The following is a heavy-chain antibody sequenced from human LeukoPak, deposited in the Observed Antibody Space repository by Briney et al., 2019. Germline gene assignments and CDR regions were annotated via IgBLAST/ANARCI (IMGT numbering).Heavy chain of an antibody. CDR1: GFTFSSYA. V-gene: IGHV3-30*04. D-gene: IGHD3-10*01. J-gene: IGHJ4*02. CDR2: ISYDGSNK. Sequence: PGRSLRLSCAASGFTFSSYAMHWVRQAPGKGLGWVAVISYDGSNKYYADSVKGRFTISRDNSKNTLYLQMNSLRAEDTAVYYCASADSGSYYKIVDYWGQGTLVTVSS. CDR3: ASADSGSYYKIVDY.